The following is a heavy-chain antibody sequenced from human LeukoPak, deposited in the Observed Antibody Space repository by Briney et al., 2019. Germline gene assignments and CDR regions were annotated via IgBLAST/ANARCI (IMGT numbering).Heavy chain of an antibody. J-gene: IGHJ4*02. CDR3: ARESSDGSGSFDY. D-gene: IGHD3-10*01. CDR1: GFTFTDYY. Sequence: ASVKVSCKAPGFTFTDYYMHWVRQAPGQGLEWMGRINPNNGGTNYAQKFQGRVTMTRDTSISTAYMELNRLRSDDTAVYYCARESSDGSGSFDYWGQGTLVTVSS. CDR2: INPNNGGT. V-gene: IGHV1-2*06.